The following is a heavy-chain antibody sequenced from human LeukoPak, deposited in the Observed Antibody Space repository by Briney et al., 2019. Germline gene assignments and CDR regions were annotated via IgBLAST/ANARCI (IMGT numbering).Heavy chain of an antibody. CDR2: INHSGST. CDR3: ARGLIAVAGIDY. Sequence: TPSETLSLTCAVYGGSFSGYYWSWIRQPPGKGLEWIGEINHSGSTNYNPSLKSRVTISVDTSKNQFSLKLSSVTAADTAVYYCARGLIAVAGIDYWGQRTLVTVSS. J-gene: IGHJ4*02. CDR1: GGSFSGYY. V-gene: IGHV4-34*01. D-gene: IGHD6-19*01.